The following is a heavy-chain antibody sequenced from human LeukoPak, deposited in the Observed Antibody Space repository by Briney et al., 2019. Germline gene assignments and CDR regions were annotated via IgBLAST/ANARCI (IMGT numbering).Heavy chain of an antibody. Sequence: GGSLRLSCVASGFTFDDYAMHWVRQAPGKGLEWVSGIGWNSGSIGYADSVKGRFTISRDNAKNSLYLQMNSLRAEDTAVYYCAELGITMIGGVWGKGTTVTISS. V-gene: IGHV3-9*01. CDR3: AELGITMIGGV. J-gene: IGHJ6*04. CDR2: IGWNSGSI. D-gene: IGHD3-10*02. CDR1: GFTFDDYA.